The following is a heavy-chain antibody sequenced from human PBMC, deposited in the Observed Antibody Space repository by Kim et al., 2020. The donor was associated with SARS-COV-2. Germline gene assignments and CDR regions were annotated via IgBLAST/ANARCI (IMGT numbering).Heavy chain of an antibody. CDR3: ARDQLEWFGETYYYYGMDV. J-gene: IGHJ6*02. Sequence: SETLSLTCTVSGGSISSGGYYWSWIRQHPGKGLEWIGYIYYSGSTYYNPSLKSRVTISVDTSKNQFSLKLSSVTAADTAVYYCARDQLEWFGETYYYYGMDVWGQGTTVTVSS. V-gene: IGHV4-31*03. CDR1: GGSISSGGYY. CDR2: IYYSGST. D-gene: IGHD3-10*01.